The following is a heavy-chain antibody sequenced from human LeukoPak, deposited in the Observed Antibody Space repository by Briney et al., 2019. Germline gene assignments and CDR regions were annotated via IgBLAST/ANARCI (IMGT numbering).Heavy chain of an antibody. Sequence: ASVTVSFTASGYTFTSYYMHWVRPAPGQGLEWMGIINPSGGSTSYAQKFQGRVTMTRDTSTSTVYMELSSLRSEDTAVYYCATGQDIVATTTIDYWGQGTLVTVSS. J-gene: IGHJ4*02. CDR1: GYTFTSYY. V-gene: IGHV1-46*01. CDR2: INPSGGST. CDR3: ATGQDIVATTTIDY. D-gene: IGHD5-12*01.